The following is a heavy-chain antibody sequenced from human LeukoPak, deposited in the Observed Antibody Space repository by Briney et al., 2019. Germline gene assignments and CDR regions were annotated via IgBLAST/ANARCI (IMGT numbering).Heavy chain of an antibody. D-gene: IGHD6-13*01. CDR2: INWNGGRT. V-gene: IGHV3-20*04. CDR1: GFMFDDYG. J-gene: IGHJ4*02. Sequence: GGSLRLSCAASGFMFDDYGMSWVRQAPGKGLEWVSGINWNGGRTGYADSVKGRFTISRDNAKNCLYLQMNSLRAEGTALYYCAKRIATAGPYFDYWGQGALVTVSS. CDR3: AKRIATAGPYFDY.